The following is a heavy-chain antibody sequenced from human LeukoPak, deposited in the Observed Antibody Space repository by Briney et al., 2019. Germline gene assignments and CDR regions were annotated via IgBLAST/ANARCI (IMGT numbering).Heavy chain of an antibody. D-gene: IGHD2-2*03. CDR1: GGSISSYY. CDR3: ARIGSYYFDY. J-gene: IGHJ4*02. V-gene: IGHV4-59*01. CDR2: IYYSGST. Sequence: SETLSLTCTVSGGSISSYYWSWIRQPPGKGLEWVGYIYYSGSTNYNPSVKSRVTISVDTSKNQFSLKLSSVTAADTAVYYCARIGSYYFDYWGQGTLVTVSS.